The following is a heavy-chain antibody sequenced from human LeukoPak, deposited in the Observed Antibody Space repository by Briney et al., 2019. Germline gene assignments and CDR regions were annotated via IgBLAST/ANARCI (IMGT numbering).Heavy chain of an antibody. J-gene: IGHJ3*02. Sequence: SGTLSLTFGVSGGSISNGNWWSWVRQAPGKGLEWIGEIHRSGSTNCNPSLKSRVTISVDTSKNQFSLKLSSVTAADTAVYYCARDRDFWSGSGAFDIWGQGTMVTVSS. CDR2: IHRSGST. CDR1: GGSISNGNW. D-gene: IGHD3-3*01. V-gene: IGHV4-4*02. CDR3: ARDRDFWSGSGAFDI.